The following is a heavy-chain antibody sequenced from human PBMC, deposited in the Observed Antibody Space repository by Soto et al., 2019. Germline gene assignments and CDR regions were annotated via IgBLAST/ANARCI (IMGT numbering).Heavy chain of an antibody. V-gene: IGHV3-15*01. J-gene: IGHJ4*02. CDR2: IKSKVSGGTT. Sequence: PGGSLRISCATSGFTFINAWMYWVRQAPGKGLEWVGRIKSKVSGGTTDYATPVKGRFTISRDDSKDTVYLQMNNLKTEDTAVYYCTDAGPYDYWGQGTLVTVS. CDR1: GFTFINAW. CDR3: TDAGPYDY. D-gene: IGHD2-2*01.